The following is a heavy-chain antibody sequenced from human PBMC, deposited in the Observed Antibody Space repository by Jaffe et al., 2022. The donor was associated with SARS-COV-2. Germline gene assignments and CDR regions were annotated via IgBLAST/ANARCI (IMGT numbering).Heavy chain of an antibody. CDR2: ISSSGSTI. V-gene: IGHV3-48*02. D-gene: IGHD3-9*01. Sequence: EVQLVESGGGLVQPGGSLRLSCAASGFSFSSYSMNWVRQAPGKGLEWVSYISSSGSTIYYADSVKGRFAISRDNAKNSLYLQVDSLRDEDTAVYYCARGGTGYLSGNWFDPWGRGTLITVSS. J-gene: IGHJ5*02. CDR3: ARGGTGYLSGNWFDP. CDR1: GFSFSSYS.